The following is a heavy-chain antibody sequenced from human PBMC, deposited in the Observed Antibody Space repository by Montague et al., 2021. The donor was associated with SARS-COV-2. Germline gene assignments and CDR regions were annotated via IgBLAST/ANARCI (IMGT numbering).Heavy chain of an antibody. V-gene: IGHV4-39*01. CDR2: IYYSGST. J-gene: IGHJ3*02. Sequence: TLSLTCTVSGGSISSSSYYWGWIRQPPGKGLEWIGSIYYSGSTYYNLPLKSRVTISVDTSKNQFSLKLSSVTAADTAVYYCARFPTSYYYDSKAAPATPDAFDIWGQGTMVTVSS. CDR3: ARFPTSYYYDSKAAPATPDAFDI. CDR1: GGSISSSSYY. D-gene: IGHD3-22*01.